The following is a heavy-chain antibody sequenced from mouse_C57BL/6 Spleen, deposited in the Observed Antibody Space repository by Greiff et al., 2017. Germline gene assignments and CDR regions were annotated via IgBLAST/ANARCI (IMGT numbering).Heavy chain of an antibody. CDR2: IYPGSGST. D-gene: IGHD1-1*01. CDR3: ASSITTVVARGYAMDY. V-gene: IGHV1-55*01. Sequence: VQLQQPGAELVKPGASVKMSCKASGYTFTSYWITWVKQRPGQGLEWIGDIYPGSGSTNYNEKFKSKATLTVDTSSSTAYMQLSSLTSEDSAVYYCASSITTVVARGYAMDYWGQGTSVTVSS. CDR1: GYTFTSYW. J-gene: IGHJ4*01.